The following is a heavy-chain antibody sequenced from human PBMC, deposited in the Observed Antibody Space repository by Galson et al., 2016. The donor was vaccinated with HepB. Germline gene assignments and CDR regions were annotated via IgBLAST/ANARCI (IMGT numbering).Heavy chain of an antibody. CDR1: GFTVSRDY. CDR3: ARDWGSSWCLH. CDR2: IYSRGSA. V-gene: IGHV3-66*01. J-gene: IGHJ4*02. D-gene: IGHD6-13*01. Sequence: SLRLSCAGSGFTVSRDYMSWVRQAPGKGLEWVSVIYSRGSAYYADSVKGRFTISRDNSKNTLYLQVNSLKAEDTAVYYCARDWGSSWCLHWGQGTLVTVSS.